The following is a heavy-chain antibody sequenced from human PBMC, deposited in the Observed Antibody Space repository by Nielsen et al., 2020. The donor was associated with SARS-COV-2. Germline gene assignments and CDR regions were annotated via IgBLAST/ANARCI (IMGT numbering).Heavy chain of an antibody. V-gene: IGHV1-2*04. CDR3: ARGPLRYGMDV. CDR2: INPNSGGT. CDR1: GGTFSSYA. J-gene: IGHJ6*02. Sequence: ASVKVSCKASGGTFSSYAISWVRQAPGQGLEWMGWINPNSGGTNYAQKFQGWVTMTRDTSISTVYMELSRLRSDDTAVYYCARGPLRYGMDVWGQGTTVTVSS.